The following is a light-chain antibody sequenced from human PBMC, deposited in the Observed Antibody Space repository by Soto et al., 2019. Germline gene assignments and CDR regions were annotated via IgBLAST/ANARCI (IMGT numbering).Light chain of an antibody. Sequence: EIVLTQSPGTLSLSPGERATLSCRASQSVTSSSLSWYQQKPGQAPRLLIYGASRRATGIPDRFSGSGSGTEFSLSISRLEPEEFAVYYFQQYGSSALTFGGGTKVEL. CDR2: GAS. CDR1: QSVTSSS. J-gene: IGKJ4*02. V-gene: IGKV3-20*01. CDR3: QQYGSSALT.